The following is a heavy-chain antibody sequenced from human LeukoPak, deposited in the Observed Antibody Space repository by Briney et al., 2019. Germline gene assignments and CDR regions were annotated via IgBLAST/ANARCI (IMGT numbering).Heavy chain of an antibody. J-gene: IGHJ4*02. CDR3: ARDWRLQNFDY. CDR1: GFTFSSYG. D-gene: IGHD5-24*01. CDR2: IWYDGSNK. Sequence: PGGSLSLSCAASGFTFSSYGMHWVRQAPGKGLEWVAVIWYDGSNKYYADSVKGRFTISRDNSKNTLYLQMNSLRAEDTAVYYCARDWRLQNFDYWGQGTLVTVSS. V-gene: IGHV3-33*01.